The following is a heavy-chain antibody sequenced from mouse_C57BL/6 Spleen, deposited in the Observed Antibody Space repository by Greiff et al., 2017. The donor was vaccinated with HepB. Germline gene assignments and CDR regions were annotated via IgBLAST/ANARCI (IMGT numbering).Heavy chain of an antibody. J-gene: IGHJ2*01. D-gene: IGHD1-2*01. CDR2: IYPGDGDT. CDR3: ARGGYGIVDY. V-gene: IGHV1-80*01. CDR1: GYAFSSYW. Sequence: QVQLKESGAELVKPGASVKISCKASGYAFSSYWMNWVKQRPGKGLEWIGQIYPGDGDTNYNGKFKGKATLTADKSSSTAYMQLSSLTSEDSAVYFCARGGYGIVDYWGQGTTLTVSS.